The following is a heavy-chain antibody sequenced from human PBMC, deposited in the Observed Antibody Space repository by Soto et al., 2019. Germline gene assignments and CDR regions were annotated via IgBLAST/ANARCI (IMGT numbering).Heavy chain of an antibody. CDR3: VRETQIVRVVVPNPGSPVALDL. CDR2: VSHDGAIK. CDR1: GFTFDNFS. Sequence: XVCLRLSCTPCGFTFDNFSMHWVRQAPGKGLEWVAVVSHDGAIKHYAESVRGRLTISRDNSRDTLSLQMNSLRPEDTAVYYCVRETQIVRVVVPNPGSPVALDLWGQGTVVTVSS. D-gene: IGHD2-15*01. J-gene: IGHJ3*01. V-gene: IGHV3-30-3*01.